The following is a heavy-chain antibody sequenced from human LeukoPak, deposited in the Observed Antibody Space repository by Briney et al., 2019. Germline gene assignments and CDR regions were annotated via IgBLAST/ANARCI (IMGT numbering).Heavy chain of an antibody. D-gene: IGHD4-17*01. V-gene: IGHV4-34*01. CDR2: INHSGST. CDR1: GGSFSGYY. CDR3: ARARPSLYGDFPFSY. Sequence: SETLSLTCAVYGGSFSGYYWSWIRQPPGKGLEWIGEINHSGSTNYNPSLKSRVTISVDTSKNQFSLKLSSVTAADTAVYYCARARPSLYGDFPFSYWGQGTLVTVSS. J-gene: IGHJ4*02.